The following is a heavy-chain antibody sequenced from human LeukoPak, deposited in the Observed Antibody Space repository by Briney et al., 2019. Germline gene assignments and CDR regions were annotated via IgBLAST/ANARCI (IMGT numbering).Heavy chain of an antibody. V-gene: IGHV3-33*06. Sequence: QPGGSLRLSCAASGFTFSSYGMHWVRQAPGKGLEWVAVIWYDGSNKYYADSVKGRFNISRDNSKNTLYLQMNNLRAEDTAVYYCAKGALESCYYYMDVWGKGTTVTVSS. CDR2: IWYDGSNK. CDR3: AKGALESCYYYMDV. D-gene: IGHD5-24*01. CDR1: GFTFSSYG. J-gene: IGHJ6*03.